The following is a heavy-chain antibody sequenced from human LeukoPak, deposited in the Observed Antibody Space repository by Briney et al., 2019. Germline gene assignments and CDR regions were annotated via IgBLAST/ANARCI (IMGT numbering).Heavy chain of an antibody. CDR1: GGTFGSYA. D-gene: IGHD1-26*01. CDR2: IIPIFGTT. Sequence: SVKVSCKASGGTFGSYAISWVRQAPGQGLEWMGGIIPIFGTTKHAQKFQGRVTITADESTSTAYMELSRLSSEDTAVYYCAKGASGSHDYYYYMDVWGKGTTVTVSS. V-gene: IGHV1-69*13. J-gene: IGHJ6*03. CDR3: AKGASGSHDYYYYMDV.